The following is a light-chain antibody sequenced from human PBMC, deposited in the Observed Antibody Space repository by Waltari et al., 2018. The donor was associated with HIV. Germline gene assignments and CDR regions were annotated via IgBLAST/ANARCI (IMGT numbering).Light chain of an antibody. CDR2: ENN. CDR3: GTWDTSLSAVV. CDR1: SSNIGKNY. Sequence: QSVLTQPPSVSATPRQKVTISCSGASSNIGKNYVSWFQQLPGTAPKLLIYENNKRPSGIPDRSAGSKSGTSATLGITGLQTGDEADYYCGTWDTSLSAVVFGGGTKLAVL. V-gene: IGLV1-51*02. J-gene: IGLJ2*01.